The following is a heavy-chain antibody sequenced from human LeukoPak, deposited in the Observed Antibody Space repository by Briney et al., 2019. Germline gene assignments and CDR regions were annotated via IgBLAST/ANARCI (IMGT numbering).Heavy chain of an antibody. J-gene: IGHJ5*02. V-gene: IGHV3-23*01. CDR1: GFTFSSYA. Sequence: GGSLRLSRAAAGFTFSSYAMSWVRLAPGKGLGWVSTISGRDSIPYYADSVKGRFTISRDNSKNTLYLQMNSLRAEDTAVYYCAKDPVDLWSGSNWFDPWGQGTLVTVSS. D-gene: IGHD3-3*01. CDR2: ISGRDSIP. CDR3: AKDPVDLWSGSNWFDP.